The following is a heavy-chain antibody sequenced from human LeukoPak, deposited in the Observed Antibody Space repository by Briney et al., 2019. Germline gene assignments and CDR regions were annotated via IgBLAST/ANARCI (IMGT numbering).Heavy chain of an antibody. J-gene: IGHJ4*02. CDR3: AKGSLGSCRGVICYSLDY. CDR2: MSDSDAGT. Sequence: GRSLRLSCAASGFTFSTYAMSWVRQSPGKGLVWVSAMSDSDAGTYYADSVKGRFTISRDNSKNTLYLQMNSLRAEDTATYYCAKGSLGSCRGVICYSLDYWGQGSLVTVSS. D-gene: IGHD2-15*01. CDR1: GFTFSTYA. V-gene: IGHV3-23*01.